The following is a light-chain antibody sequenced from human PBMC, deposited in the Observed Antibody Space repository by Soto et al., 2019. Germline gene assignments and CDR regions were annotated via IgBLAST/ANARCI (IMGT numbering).Light chain of an antibody. J-gene: IGKJ1*01. V-gene: IGKV1-5*01. CDR1: QTIRRW. CDR2: DAS. Sequence: DIEMTQSPSTLSASVGDRLTITCRASQTIRRWLAWYQQRPGKAPKVLIYDASTLESGVPARFSGSGSETEFNLTISSLQPEDAATYYCQHYNSDPWTFGQGTKVEIK. CDR3: QHYNSDPWT.